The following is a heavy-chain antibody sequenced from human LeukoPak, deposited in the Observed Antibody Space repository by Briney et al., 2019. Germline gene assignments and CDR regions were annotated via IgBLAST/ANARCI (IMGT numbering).Heavy chain of an antibody. V-gene: IGHV3-64D*08. D-gene: IGHD1-26*01. CDR1: GFTFNSYA. J-gene: IGHJ4*02. CDR2: IRSNGGST. CDR3: AKAPVGATSYFDS. Sequence: PGGSLRLSCSASGFTFNSYAMHWVRQAPGKGLEYVSGIRSNGGSTYYADSVKGGFTISRDNSKNILYLQMSSLRPEDTAVYYCAKAPVGATSYFDSWGQGTLVTVSS.